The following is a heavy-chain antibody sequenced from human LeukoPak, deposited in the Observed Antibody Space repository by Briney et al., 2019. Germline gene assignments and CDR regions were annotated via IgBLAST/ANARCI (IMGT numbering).Heavy chain of an antibody. D-gene: IGHD6-6*01. Sequence: GRSLRLCCAASGFTFSSYGMHWDRQAPGKGLEWVAVISYDGSNKYYADSVKGRFTISRDNSKNTLYLQMNSLRAEDTAVYYCAKVALIAARLGHFDYWGQGTLVTVSS. CDR2: ISYDGSNK. CDR1: GFTFSSYG. J-gene: IGHJ4*02. V-gene: IGHV3-30*18. CDR3: AKVALIAARLGHFDY.